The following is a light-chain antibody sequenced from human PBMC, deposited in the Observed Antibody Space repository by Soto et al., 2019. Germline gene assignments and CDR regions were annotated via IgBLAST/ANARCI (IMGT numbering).Light chain of an antibody. V-gene: IGKV1-33*01. CDR3: QQYDDLPLT. CDR1: QDIKNY. CDR2: DAS. Sequence: DIQMTQSPSSLSASVGDRVSITCQASQDIKNYLSWYQQKPGKAPKLLIYDASNLETGVPSRFIGSRSGTDFTFTISSLQPEDIARYFCQQYDDLPLTFGGGTKVEIQ. J-gene: IGKJ4*01.